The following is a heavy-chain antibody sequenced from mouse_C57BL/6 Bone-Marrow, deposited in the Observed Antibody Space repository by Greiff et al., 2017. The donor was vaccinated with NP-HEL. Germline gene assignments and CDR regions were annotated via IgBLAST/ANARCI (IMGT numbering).Heavy chain of an antibody. CDR3: ATSYYGNYWYFDV. CDR1: GFSLTSYG. D-gene: IGHD2-10*01. J-gene: IGHJ1*03. Sequence: VKLVESGPGLVQPSQSLSITCTVSGFSLTSYGVHWVRQPPGKGLEWLGVIWSGGSTDYNAAFISRLSISKDNSKSQVFFKMNSLQADDTAIYYCATSYYGNYWYFDVWGTGTTVTVSS. CDR2: IWSGGST. V-gene: IGHV2-4*01.